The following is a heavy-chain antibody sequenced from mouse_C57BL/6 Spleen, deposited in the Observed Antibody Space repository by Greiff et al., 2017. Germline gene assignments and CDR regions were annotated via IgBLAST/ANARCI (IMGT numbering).Heavy chain of an antibody. J-gene: IGHJ1*03. Sequence: VQLQQSGAELVKPGASVKLSCKASGYTFTEYTIHWVKQRSGQGLEWIGWFYPGSGSIKYNEKFKDKATLTADKSSSTAYMELRSLTSEDSAVYYCTKRSPRGYFDVWGTGTTVTVSS. CDR1: GYTFTEYT. CDR2: FYPGSGSI. CDR3: TKRSPRGYFDV. V-gene: IGHV1-62-2*01.